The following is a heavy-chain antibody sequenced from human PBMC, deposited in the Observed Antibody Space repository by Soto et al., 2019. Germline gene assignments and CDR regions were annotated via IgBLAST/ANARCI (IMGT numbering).Heavy chain of an antibody. V-gene: IGHV3-53*01. CDR2: IYSDGYT. D-gene: IGHD2-2*01. Sequence: GGALRLSCAASGFTVGISYMTWVRQIPGKGLEWVSIIYSDGYTYYADSVKGRFTISRDNSKNTRYLQMNSLRAEDTAVYYCAKDALGYCITTSCLGPDYWGQGTLVTVSS. CDR1: GFTVGISY. CDR3: AKDALGYCITTSCLGPDY. J-gene: IGHJ4*02.